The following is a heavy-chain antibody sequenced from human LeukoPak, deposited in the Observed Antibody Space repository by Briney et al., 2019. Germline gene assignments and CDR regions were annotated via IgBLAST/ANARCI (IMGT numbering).Heavy chain of an antibody. CDR2: FFHKRGA. CDR1: GGSISGYY. CDR3: ARWTDCGGDCHILEY. D-gene: IGHD2-21*02. J-gene: IGHJ4*02. V-gene: IGHV4-59*01. Sequence: SETLSLTCSVSGGSISGYYWSWSRQAPGKGVEWIGNFFHKRGAWYKSSLKSRVTTSVDTSKNELSLTLTSVTAADTAVYYCARWTDCGGDCHILEYWGRGILVTVSS.